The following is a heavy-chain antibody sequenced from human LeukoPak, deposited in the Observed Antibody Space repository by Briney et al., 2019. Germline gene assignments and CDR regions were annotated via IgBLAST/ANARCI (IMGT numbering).Heavy chain of an antibody. D-gene: IGHD6-19*01. Sequence: GGSLRLSCAASGFTFSSYGMHWVRQAPGKGLEWVAVISYDGSNKYYADSVKGRFTISRDNSKNTLYLQMNSLRAEDTAVYYCAKETSSGWYWEKWFDPWGQGTLVTVSS. CDR1: GFTFSSYG. J-gene: IGHJ5*02. V-gene: IGHV3-30*18. CDR2: ISYDGSNK. CDR3: AKETSSGWYWEKWFDP.